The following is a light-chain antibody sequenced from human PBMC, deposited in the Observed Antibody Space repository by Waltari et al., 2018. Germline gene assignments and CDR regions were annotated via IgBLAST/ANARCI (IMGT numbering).Light chain of an antibody. CDR3: SSYTTNTRF. V-gene: IGLV2-11*01. CDR2: DVY. Sequence: QSALPQPRSVSGSPGHSVTIPCNGTSADIGGYRYVSWYQQHPGKAPKLIIYDVYKRPSGAPDRCSGSKSGTTASLTISGLQAEDEADYYCSSYTTNTRFFGGGTKLTVL. J-gene: IGLJ2*01. CDR1: SADIGGYRY.